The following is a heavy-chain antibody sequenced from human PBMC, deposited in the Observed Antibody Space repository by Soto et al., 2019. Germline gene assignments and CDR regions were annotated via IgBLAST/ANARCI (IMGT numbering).Heavy chain of an antibody. J-gene: IGHJ4*02. V-gene: IGHV1-69*04. CDR3: ATGNPRDYRFDY. Sequence: SVKVSCKASGYTFTNYAMNWMRQAPGQGLEWMGRIIPIFGIANYAQKFQGRVTITADTSTDTAYMELSSLRSEDTAVYYCATGNPRDYRFDYWGQGTLVTVSS. D-gene: IGHD4-17*01. CDR1: GYTFTNYA. CDR2: IIPIFGIA.